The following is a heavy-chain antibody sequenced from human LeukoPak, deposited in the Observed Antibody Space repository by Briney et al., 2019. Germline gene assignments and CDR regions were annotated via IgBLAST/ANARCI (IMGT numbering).Heavy chain of an antibody. D-gene: IGHD4-11*01. J-gene: IGHJ4*02. Sequence: SVKVSCKAPGGTFSSYAISWVRQAPGQGLEWMGRIIPILGIANYAQKFQGRVTITADKSTSTAYMELRSLRSDDTAVYYCARSDYRKKFDYWGQGTLVTVSS. CDR1: GGTFSSYA. CDR3: ARSDYRKKFDY. V-gene: IGHV1-69*04. CDR2: IIPILGIA.